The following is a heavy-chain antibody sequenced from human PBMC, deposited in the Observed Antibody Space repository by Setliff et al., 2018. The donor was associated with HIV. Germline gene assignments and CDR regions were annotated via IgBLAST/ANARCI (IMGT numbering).Heavy chain of an antibody. D-gene: IGHD5-18*01. J-gene: IGHJ4*02. CDR3: ARRDGYSYGFYFDY. Sequence: PLETLSLTCTVSGGSISSSTYYWGWIRQPPGKGLEWIGTIYYSGSTYYNPSLKSRLTISVDTSKNQFSLKLSSVTAADTAVYYCARRDGYSYGFYFDYWGQGTLVTVSS. V-gene: IGHV4-39*01. CDR2: IYYSGST. CDR1: GGSISSSTYY.